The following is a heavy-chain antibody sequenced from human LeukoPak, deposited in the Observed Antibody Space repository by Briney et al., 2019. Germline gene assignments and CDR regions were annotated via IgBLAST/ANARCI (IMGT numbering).Heavy chain of an antibody. Sequence: SETLSLTCAVYGGSLSGSYWSWIRQPPGKGLEWIGEINHSGSANYNPSLKSRVTLSIDKSKNQFSLKLSSVTAADTAVYYCARGQYYDSSGYQMYWGQGTLVTVSS. CDR3: ARGQYYDSSGYQMY. V-gene: IGHV4-34*01. CDR2: INHSGSA. CDR1: GGSLSGSY. D-gene: IGHD3-22*01. J-gene: IGHJ4*02.